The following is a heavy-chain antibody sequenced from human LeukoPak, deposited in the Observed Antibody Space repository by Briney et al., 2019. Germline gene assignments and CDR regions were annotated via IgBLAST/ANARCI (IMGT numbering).Heavy chain of an antibody. D-gene: IGHD3-22*01. Sequence: GGSLRLSCAASGFTFINYAMSWVRQAPGKGLEWVSGMIGSTGSTFYADSVKGRFTISRDKSKNTLYLQMNTLRVEDTAVYYCAKEGGDNSGSNFFHYWGQGALVTVSS. CDR2: MIGSTGST. J-gene: IGHJ4*02. V-gene: IGHV3-23*01. CDR3: AKEGGDNSGSNFFHY. CDR1: GFTFINYA.